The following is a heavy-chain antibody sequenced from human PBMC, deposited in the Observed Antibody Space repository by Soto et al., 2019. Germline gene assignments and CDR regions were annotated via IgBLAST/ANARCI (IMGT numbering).Heavy chain of an antibody. J-gene: IGHJ5*02. D-gene: IGHD2-15*01. Sequence: QITLKESGPTLVKPTQALTLTCTFSGFSLSTSGVGVGWIRQPPGKALEWLALIYWDDDKRYSPSLKTRLSTPKDTAKQQLVDTMTNMDPVNTATYYCARQVRYCSGKGCPNLFDPWGQGTLVTVSS. V-gene: IGHV2-5*02. CDR3: ARQVRYCSGKGCPNLFDP. CDR2: IYWDDDK. CDR1: GFSLSTSGVG.